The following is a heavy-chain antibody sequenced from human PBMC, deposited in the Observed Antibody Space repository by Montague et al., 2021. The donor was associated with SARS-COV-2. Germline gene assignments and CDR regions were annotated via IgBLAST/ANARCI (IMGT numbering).Heavy chain of an antibody. CDR1: GTSFSGYY. V-gene: IGHV4-34*01. D-gene: IGHD2-15*01. CDR2: INHGGST. Sequence: SETLSLTCAVHGTSFSGYYWNWIRQPPGKGLEWIGEINHGGSTKXSLSLKSRLTISADTSKNQFSLKLPSVAAADTAVYYCARLRDGVVPSPILGDGPYYSYYYMDFWGRGTTVTVSS. CDR3: ARLRDGVVPSPILGDGPYYSYYYMDF. J-gene: IGHJ6*03.